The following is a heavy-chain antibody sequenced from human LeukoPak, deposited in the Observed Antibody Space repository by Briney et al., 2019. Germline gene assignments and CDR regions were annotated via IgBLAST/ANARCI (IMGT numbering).Heavy chain of an antibody. J-gene: IGHJ4*02. Sequence: PGGSLRLSCAASGFTFDDYAMHWVRQAPGKGLEWVSYISSSGSTIYYADSVKGRFTISRDNAKNSLYLQMNSLRAEDTAVYYCARPEDSSGYPTCFDYWGQGTLVTVSS. V-gene: IGHV3-48*03. D-gene: IGHD3-22*01. CDR3: ARPEDSSGYPTCFDY. CDR1: GFTFDDYA. CDR2: ISSSGSTI.